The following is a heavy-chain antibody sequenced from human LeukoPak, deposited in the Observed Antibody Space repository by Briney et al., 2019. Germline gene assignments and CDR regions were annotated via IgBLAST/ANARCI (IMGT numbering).Heavy chain of an antibody. CDR2: IYSGGNT. V-gene: IGHV3-66*02. CDR1: GFTVSNNY. J-gene: IGHJ5*02. Sequence: GGSLRLSCAASGFTVSNNYMSWVRQAPGKGLEWVSVIYSGGNTYYSDSVKGRFTISRDNCKNYLYLQMNSMRPEDTAVYYCAAWVVVTSTGWFDPWGQGTLVTVSS. CDR3: AAWVVVTSTGWFDP. D-gene: IGHD2-2*01.